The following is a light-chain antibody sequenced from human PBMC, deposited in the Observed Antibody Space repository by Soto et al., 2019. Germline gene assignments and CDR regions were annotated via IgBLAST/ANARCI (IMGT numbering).Light chain of an antibody. Sequence: DIQMTQSPSSLSASVGDRVTITCRASQRISKFLNWYQQKPGKAPKLLIYGASNLQSGVPSRFSGSGSGTHFTLTISGLQPDDFATYYCQQSYNTPALTFGGGTKVDIK. CDR3: QQSYNTPALT. V-gene: IGKV1-39*01. CDR2: GAS. CDR1: QRISKF. J-gene: IGKJ4*01.